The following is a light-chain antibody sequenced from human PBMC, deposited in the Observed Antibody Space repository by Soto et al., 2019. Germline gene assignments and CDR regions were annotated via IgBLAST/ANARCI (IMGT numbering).Light chain of an antibody. CDR3: QSYDSSLSVV. CDR2: GNS. CDR1: SSNIGAGYD. V-gene: IGLV1-40*01. Sequence: QSVLTQPPSVSGAPGQRVTISCTGSSSNIGAGYDVHWYQQLPGTAPKLLIYGNSNRPSGVPDRFSGSKSGTSASLAITGLQAEDAAYYYLQSYDSSLSVVFGRGTKLTVL. J-gene: IGLJ2*01.